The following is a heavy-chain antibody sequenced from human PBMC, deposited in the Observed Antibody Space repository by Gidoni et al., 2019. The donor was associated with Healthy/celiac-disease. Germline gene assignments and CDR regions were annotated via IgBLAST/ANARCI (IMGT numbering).Heavy chain of an antibody. V-gene: IGHV4-39*01. CDR1: GGSISSSSYY. Sequence: QLQLQESGPGLVKPSETLSLTCTVSGGSISSSSYYWGWIRQPPGKGLEWIGSIYYSGSTYYNPSLKSRVTISVDTSKNQFSLKLSSVTAADTAVYYCARIMTTVTGGAFDIWGQGTMVTVSS. CDR2: IYYSGST. CDR3: ARIMTTVTGGAFDI. J-gene: IGHJ3*02. D-gene: IGHD4-17*01.